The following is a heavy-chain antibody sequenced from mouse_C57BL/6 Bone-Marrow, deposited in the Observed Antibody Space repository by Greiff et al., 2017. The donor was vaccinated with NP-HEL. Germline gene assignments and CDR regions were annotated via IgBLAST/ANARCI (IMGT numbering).Heavy chain of an antibody. V-gene: IGHV14-4*01. J-gene: IGHJ1*01. D-gene: IGHD2-10*01. CDR1: GFNIKDDY. Sequence: VQLQQSGAELVRPGASVKLSCTASGFNIKDDYMHWVKQRPEQGLEWIGWIDPENGDTEYASKFQGKATITADTSSNTAYLQLSSLTSEDTAVYYCTTGLLRYFDVWGRDHGHRLL. CDR3: TTGLLRYFDV. CDR2: IDPENGDT.